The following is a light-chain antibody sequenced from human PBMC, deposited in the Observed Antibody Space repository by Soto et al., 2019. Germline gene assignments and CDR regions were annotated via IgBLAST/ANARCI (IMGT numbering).Light chain of an antibody. CDR3: NSYAGSKYV. V-gene: IGLV2-8*01. CDR1: SSDVGGYQF. Sequence: QSALTQPPSASGSPGQSVTISCTGTSSDVGGYQFVSWYQQHPGKAPQLIIYEVSKRPSGVPDRFSGSKSGNTASLTVSGLQTEDEADYYCNSYAGSKYVFGTGTKVTVL. CDR2: EVS. J-gene: IGLJ1*01.